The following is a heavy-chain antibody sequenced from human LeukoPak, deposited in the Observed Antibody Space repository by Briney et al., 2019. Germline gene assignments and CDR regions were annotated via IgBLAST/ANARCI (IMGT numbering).Heavy chain of an antibody. J-gene: IGHJ5*02. Sequence: ASVKVSCKASGYTFTGYYMHWVRQAPGQGLEWMGWINPNSGGTNYAQKFQGRVTMTRDTSISTAYMELRTLRCNDTSIYYCARDVETGSWGQGTLVTVSS. V-gene: IGHV1-2*02. CDR2: INPNSGGT. CDR1: GYTFTGYY. CDR3: ARDVETGS. D-gene: IGHD2-21*02.